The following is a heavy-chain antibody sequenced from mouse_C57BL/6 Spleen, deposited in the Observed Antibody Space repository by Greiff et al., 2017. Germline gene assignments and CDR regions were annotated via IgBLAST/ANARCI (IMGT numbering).Heavy chain of an antibody. J-gene: IGHJ3*01. D-gene: IGHD2-1*01. CDR2: ISSGSSTI. CDR3: ARGDLLWSFAY. V-gene: IGHV5-17*01. Sequence: EVQLVQSGGGLVKPGGSLKLSCAASGFTFSDYGMHWVRQAPEKGLEWVAYISSGSSTINYADTVKGRFTISRDNAKNTLFLQMTSLRSEDTAMYYCARGDLLWSFAYWGQGTLVTVSA. CDR1: GFTFSDYG.